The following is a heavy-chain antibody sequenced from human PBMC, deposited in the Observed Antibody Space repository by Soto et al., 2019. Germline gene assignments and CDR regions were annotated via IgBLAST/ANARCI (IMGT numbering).Heavy chain of an antibody. CDR1: GFTFSDRY. D-gene: IGHD2-2*02. J-gene: IGHJ4*02. CDR2: SRNKANSYTT. V-gene: IGHV3-72*01. CDR3: VRGYNGFDR. Sequence: EVQLVESGGGLVQPGGSLRLSCAASGFTFSDRYMDWVRQAPGKGLEWVGRSRNKANSYTTEYAAAVKGRFTISRDELKSPLYLQMESLKTEDTAVYYCVRGYNGFDRWGQGTLVTVSS.